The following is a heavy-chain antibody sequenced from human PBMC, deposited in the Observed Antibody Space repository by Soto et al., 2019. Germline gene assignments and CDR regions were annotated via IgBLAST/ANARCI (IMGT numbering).Heavy chain of an antibody. D-gene: IGHD3-22*01. Sequence: QVQLVQSGAEVKKPGSSVRVSCKASGGTFNNYGVNWVRQAPGQGLEWMGGVVPLFGAANYAQKFQGRVTITGDASTSVVYMQLSSLRSEDTAVYYCAREQHDPYDASGYYFNWFDPWGQGTLVTVSS. CDR2: VVPLFGAA. V-gene: IGHV1-69*01. CDR3: AREQHDPYDASGYYFNWFDP. J-gene: IGHJ5*02. CDR1: GGTFNNYG.